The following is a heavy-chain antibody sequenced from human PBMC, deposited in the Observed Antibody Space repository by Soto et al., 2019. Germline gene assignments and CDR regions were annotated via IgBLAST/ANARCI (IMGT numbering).Heavy chain of an antibody. J-gene: IGHJ4*02. D-gene: IGHD1-20*01. CDR1: GFTFSSYG. CDR3: AKDAGITGTQYYFDY. Sequence: PGGSLRLSCAASGFTFSSYGMHWVRQAPGKGLEWVAVISYDGSNKYYADSVKGRFTISRDNSKNTLYLQMNSLRAEDTAVYYCAKDAGITGTQYYFDYWGQGTLVTVSS. CDR2: ISYDGSNK. V-gene: IGHV3-30*18.